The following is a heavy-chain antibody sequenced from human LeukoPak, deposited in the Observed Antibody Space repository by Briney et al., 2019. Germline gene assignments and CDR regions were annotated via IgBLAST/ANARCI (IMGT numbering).Heavy chain of an antibody. CDR2: IYYSGST. CDR3: ASTGLDAFDI. Sequence: SETLSLTCTVSGGSISTSSYYWVWIRQPPGKGLQWIGNIYYSGSTYYNPSLKNRVTISIDTSKNQFSLKLNSVTAADTAVYYCASTGLDAFDIWGQGTMVTASS. CDR1: GGSISTSSYY. D-gene: IGHD2-8*02. J-gene: IGHJ3*02. V-gene: IGHV4-39*07.